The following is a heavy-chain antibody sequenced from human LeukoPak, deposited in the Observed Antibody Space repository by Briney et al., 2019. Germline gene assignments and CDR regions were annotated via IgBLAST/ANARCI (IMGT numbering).Heavy chain of an antibody. D-gene: IGHD6-13*01. Sequence: GGSLRLSCAASGFTVSSNYMSWVRQAPGKGLEWVSVIYSGGSTYYADSVKGRFTISGDNSKNTLSLQMDSLRAADTAVYYCARNTMSKDSSSWYGHWGQGTLVTVSS. CDR1: GFTVSSNY. J-gene: IGHJ4*02. V-gene: IGHV3-53*01. CDR3: ARNTMSKDSSSWYGH. CDR2: IYSGGST.